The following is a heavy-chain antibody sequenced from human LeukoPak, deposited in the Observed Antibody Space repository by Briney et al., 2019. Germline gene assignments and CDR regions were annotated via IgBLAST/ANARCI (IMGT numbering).Heavy chain of an antibody. CDR1: GGSVSSSSYY. V-gene: IGHV4-39*01. CDR2: IYYSGST. D-gene: IGHD4-17*01. Sequence: SETLSLTCTGSGGSVSSSSYYWGWIRQPPGKGLEWIGSIYYSGSTYYNPSLKSRVTISVDTSKNQFSLKLSSVTAADTAVYYCVSRATVATYYYYYMDVWGKGTTVTVSS. J-gene: IGHJ6*03. CDR3: VSRATVATYYYYYMDV.